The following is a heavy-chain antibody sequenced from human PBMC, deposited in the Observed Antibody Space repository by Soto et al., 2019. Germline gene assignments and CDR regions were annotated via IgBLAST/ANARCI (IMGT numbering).Heavy chain of an antibody. CDR1: DYTFTSYG. CDR2: ISPYNDNT. V-gene: IGHV1-18*01. J-gene: IGHJ4*02. Sequence: QVQLVQSGAEVKKPGASVKVSCKASDYTFTSYGINWVRQAPGQGLEWMGWISPYNDNTQYAQRFQGRVTLTTDTSTTTAYMELRSLRSDDTAVYYCAGGMWELPIDYWGQGTLVTVSS. D-gene: IGHD1-26*01. CDR3: AGGMWELPIDY.